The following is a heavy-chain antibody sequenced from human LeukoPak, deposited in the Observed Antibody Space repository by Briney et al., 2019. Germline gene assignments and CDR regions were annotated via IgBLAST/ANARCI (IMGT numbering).Heavy chain of an antibody. CDR3: AREKEDDSSAQGNFDY. CDR2: INPNSGGT. V-gene: IGHV1-2*02. CDR1: GYTFTGYY. Sequence: ASVKVSCKASGYTFTGYYMHWVRQAPGQGLEWMGWINPNSGGTNYAQKFQGRVTMTRDTSISTAYMELSRLRSDVTAVYYCAREKEDDSSAQGNFDYWGQGTLVTVSS. D-gene: IGHD3-22*01. J-gene: IGHJ4*02.